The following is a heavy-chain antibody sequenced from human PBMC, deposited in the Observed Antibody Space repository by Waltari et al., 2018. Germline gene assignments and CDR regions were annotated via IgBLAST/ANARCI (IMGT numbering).Heavy chain of an antibody. CDR1: GGSIPNRNYY. J-gene: IGHJ4*02. CDR3: ATSNFYPPFDF. D-gene: IGHD3-3*01. Sequence: VQLQESGPGMVKPSQTLSLTCSVSGGSIPNRNYYWSWIRHSAEKGLQWIGRIYTGGSTRYNPSLESRVTISMDTSQNHFSLRLNSVTAADTAVYYCATSNFYPPFDFWGQGALVIVSS. V-gene: IGHV4-61*02. CDR2: IYTGGST.